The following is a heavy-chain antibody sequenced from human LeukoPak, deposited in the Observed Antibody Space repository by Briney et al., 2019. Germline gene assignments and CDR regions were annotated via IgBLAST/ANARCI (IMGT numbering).Heavy chain of an antibody. Sequence: SETLCLTCAASGYSISSGYYWGWIRQPPGKVLEWIGSIYHSGSTYYNPSLKSRVTISVDTSKNQFSLKLSSVTAADTAVYYCAREIYCSSTSCQGYYYMDVWGKGTTVTVSS. CDR2: IYHSGST. J-gene: IGHJ6*03. D-gene: IGHD2-2*01. V-gene: IGHV4-38-2*02. CDR3: AREIYCSSTSCQGYYYMDV. CDR1: GYSISSGYY.